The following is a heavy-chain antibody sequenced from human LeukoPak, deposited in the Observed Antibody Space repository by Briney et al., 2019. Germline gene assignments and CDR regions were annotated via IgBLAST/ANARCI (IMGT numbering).Heavy chain of an antibody. J-gene: IGHJ4*02. V-gene: IGHV4-31*03. CDR1: GGSISSGGYY. CDR2: IYYSGST. CDR3: ARGHIMVRGVPFDY. Sequence: PSETLSLTCTVSGGSISSGGYYWSWIRQHPGKGLEWIGYIYYSGSTYYNPSLKSRVTISVDTSKNQFSLKLSSVTAADTAVYYCARGHIMVRGVPFDYWGQGTLVTVSS. D-gene: IGHD3-10*01.